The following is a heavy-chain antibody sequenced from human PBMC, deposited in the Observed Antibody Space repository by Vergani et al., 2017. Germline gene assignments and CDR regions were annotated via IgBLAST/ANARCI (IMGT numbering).Heavy chain of an antibody. V-gene: IGHV1-58*01. D-gene: IGHD6-13*01. CDR2: IVVGSGNT. Sequence: QMQLVQSGPEVKKPGTSVKVSCKASGFTFTSSAVQWVRQARGQRLEWIGWIVVGSGNTNYAQKFQERVTITRDMSTSTAYMELSSLRSEDTAVYYCAADQQQLGNFHYWGQGTLVTASS. J-gene: IGHJ4*02. CDR3: AADQQQLGNFHY. CDR1: GFTFTSSA.